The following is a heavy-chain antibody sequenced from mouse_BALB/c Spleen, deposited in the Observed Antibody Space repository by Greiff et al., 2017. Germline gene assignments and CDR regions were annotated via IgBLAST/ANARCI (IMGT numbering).Heavy chain of an antibody. CDR2: IDPANGNT. CDR3: ARWLLRSSPFDY. V-gene: IGHV14-3*02. CDR1: GFNIKDTY. Sequence: EVQLQQSGAELVKPGASVKLSCTASGFNIKDTYMHWVKQRPEQGLEWIGRIDPANGNTKYDPKFQGKATITADTSSNTAYMQLSSLTSEDSAVYYCARWLLRSSPFDYWGQGTTLTVSS. J-gene: IGHJ2*01. D-gene: IGHD1-1*01.